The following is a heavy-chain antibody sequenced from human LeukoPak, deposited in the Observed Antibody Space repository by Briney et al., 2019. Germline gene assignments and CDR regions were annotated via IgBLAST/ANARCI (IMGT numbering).Heavy chain of an antibody. D-gene: IGHD3-22*01. CDR3: AGVYDSSGRDAFDI. Sequence: KPSETLSLTCTVSGGSISSYYWSWIRQPPGKGLEWIGYIYYSGSTNYNPSLKGRVTISVDTSKNQFSLKLSSVTAADTAVYYCAGVYDSSGRDAFDIWGQGTMVTVSS. CDR1: GGSISSYY. CDR2: IYYSGST. J-gene: IGHJ3*02. V-gene: IGHV4-59*01.